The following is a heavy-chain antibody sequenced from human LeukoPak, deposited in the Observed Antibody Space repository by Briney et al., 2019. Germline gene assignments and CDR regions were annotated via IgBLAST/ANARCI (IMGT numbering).Heavy chain of an antibody. CDR1: GYTFTSYD. J-gene: IGHJ4*02. D-gene: IGHD3-16*01. CDR2: INDNSDTI. V-gene: IGHV3-48*03. Sequence: SCKASGYTFTSYDINWVRQAPGKGLECVSYINDNSDTIFYADSVKGRFTISRDNAKNSLYLQMNSLGAEDTAVYYCVRDLFGRDRRPFDCWGQGTLVTVSS. CDR3: VRDLFGRDRRPFDC.